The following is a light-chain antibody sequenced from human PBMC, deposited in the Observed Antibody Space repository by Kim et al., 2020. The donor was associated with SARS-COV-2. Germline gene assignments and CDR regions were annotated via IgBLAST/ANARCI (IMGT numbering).Light chain of an antibody. Sequence: LTQPHSVSESPGKTVTISCTRSSGSIASTSVQWYQQRPGSSPTIVIYEDNRRPSGVPDRFSASIDSSSNSASLTISGLKTEDEADYYCQSHDGSPWVFGGGTQLTVL. V-gene: IGLV6-57*01. CDR3: QSHDGSPWV. CDR2: EDN. J-gene: IGLJ3*02. CDR1: SGSIASTS.